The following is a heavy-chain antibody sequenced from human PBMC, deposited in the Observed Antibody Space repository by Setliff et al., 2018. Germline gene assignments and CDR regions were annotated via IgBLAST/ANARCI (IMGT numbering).Heavy chain of an antibody. Sequence: PGGSLRLSCAVSGFTFSSYGMSWVRQAPGKGLEWVSAIIGSGGSSYHADSVKGRFTISRDNSKNTLYLQMNSLRAEDTAVYYCAKDARRSWYFFDYWGQGALVTSPQ. CDR2: IIGSGGSS. D-gene: IGHD6-13*01. CDR1: GFTFSSYG. V-gene: IGHV3-23*01. CDR3: AKDARRSWYFFDY. J-gene: IGHJ4*02.